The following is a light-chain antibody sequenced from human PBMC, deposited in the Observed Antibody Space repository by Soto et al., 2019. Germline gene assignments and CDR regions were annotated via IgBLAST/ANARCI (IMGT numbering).Light chain of an antibody. CDR2: WAS. CDR3: QQYYGTPYT. CDR1: QSVLYSSNNKNY. Sequence: DIVMTQSPDSLAVSLGERATINCKSSQSVLYSSNNKNYLAWYQQKPGQPPKLLIYWASTRGSGVPDRFSGSGSGTDFPLTISSLQAEDVAVYYCQQYYGTPYTFGQGTKLEIK. V-gene: IGKV4-1*01. J-gene: IGKJ2*01.